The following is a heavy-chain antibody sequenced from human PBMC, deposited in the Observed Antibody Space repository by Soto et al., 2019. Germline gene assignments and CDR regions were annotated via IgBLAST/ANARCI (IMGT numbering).Heavy chain of an antibody. Sequence: GESLKISCKGSGYSFTNYWIGWVRQMPGKGLEWMAIIYPGDSGTRYSPSFQGQVTISADKSISTAYLQWSSLKASDTAIYYCARYRSYCSTTSCPIDYWALGNLVTVSS. CDR3: ARYRSYCSTTSCPIDY. CDR2: IYPGDSGT. CDR1: GYSFTNYW. D-gene: IGHD2-2*01. V-gene: IGHV5-51*01. J-gene: IGHJ4*02.